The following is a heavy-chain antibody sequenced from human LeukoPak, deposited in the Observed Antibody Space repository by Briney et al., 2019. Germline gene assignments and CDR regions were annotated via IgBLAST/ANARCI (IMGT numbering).Heavy chain of an antibody. D-gene: IGHD2-2*02. Sequence: VKVYCKASGGTFSIYAISWVRQAPGQGLEWVGGVIPNFGTANNTQKLQGRATITADESTSTAYMELSSLRSEDTAVYYCARGSSTSCYNCAYYMDVWGKGTTVTVSS. CDR1: GGTFSIYA. J-gene: IGHJ6*03. CDR2: VIPNFGTA. CDR3: ARGSSTSCYNCAYYMDV. V-gene: IGHV1-69*01.